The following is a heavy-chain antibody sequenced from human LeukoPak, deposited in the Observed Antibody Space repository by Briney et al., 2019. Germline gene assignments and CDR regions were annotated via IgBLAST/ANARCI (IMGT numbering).Heavy chain of an antibody. CDR1: GFTFSNFA. Sequence: GGSRRLSCAAAGFTFSNFAMSWVRQAPGKGLEWVSTIPVSGGSTFYADSVKGRFTISRDNSKNTLFLQMNSLRAEDTAVYYCAKGSTGYYYDYWGRGTLVTVSS. CDR2: IPVSGGST. D-gene: IGHD3-9*01. J-gene: IGHJ4*02. V-gene: IGHV3-23*01. CDR3: AKGSTGYYYDY.